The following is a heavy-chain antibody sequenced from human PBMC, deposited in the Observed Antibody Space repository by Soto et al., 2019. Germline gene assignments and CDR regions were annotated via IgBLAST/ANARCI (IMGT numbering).Heavy chain of an antibody. J-gene: IGHJ4*02. CDR3: ASLSYYDFWSGYYKVPSLSPPIDY. CDR1: GFTFSSYW. Sequence: GGSLRLSCAASGFTFSSYWMHWVRQAPGKGLVWVSRINSDGSSTSYADSVKGRFTISRDNAKNTLYLEMNSLRAEDTAVYYCASLSYYDFWSGYYKVPSLSPPIDYWGQGTLVTVSS. CDR2: INSDGSST. V-gene: IGHV3-74*01. D-gene: IGHD3-3*01.